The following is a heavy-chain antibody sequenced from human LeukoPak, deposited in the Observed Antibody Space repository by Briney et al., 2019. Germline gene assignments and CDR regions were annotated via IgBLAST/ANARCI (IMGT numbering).Heavy chain of an antibody. D-gene: IGHD3-22*01. CDR3: AAVLDDSSGYYSFLEY. Sequence: SVKVSCKASGFTFTSSAMQWVRQARGQRLEWIGWIVVGSGNTNYAQKFQERVTITRDMSTSTAYMELSSLRSEDTAVYYCAAVLDDSSGYYSFLEYWGQGTLVTVSS. J-gene: IGHJ4*02. CDR2: IVVGSGNT. V-gene: IGHV1-58*02. CDR1: GFTFTSSA.